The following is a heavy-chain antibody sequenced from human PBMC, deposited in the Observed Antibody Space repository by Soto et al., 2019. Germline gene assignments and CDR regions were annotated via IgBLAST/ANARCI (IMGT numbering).Heavy chain of an antibody. J-gene: IGHJ4*02. Sequence: SETLSLTCAVYGGSFSGYYWSWIRQPPGKGLEWIGEINHSGSTNYNPSLKSRVTISVDKSKNQFSLKLTSVNAADTAVYYCAKASYGLGYFDYWGQGALVTVSS. CDR2: INHSGST. CDR1: GGSFSGYY. V-gene: IGHV4-34*01. CDR3: AKASYGLGYFDY. D-gene: IGHD4-17*01.